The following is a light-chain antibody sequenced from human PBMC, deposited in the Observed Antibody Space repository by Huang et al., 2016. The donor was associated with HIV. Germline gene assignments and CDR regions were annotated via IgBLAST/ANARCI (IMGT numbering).Light chain of an antibody. V-gene: IGKV3-11*01. CDR1: ENIFNY. CDR3: QQRSNWPRT. J-gene: IGKJ4*01. CDR2: DAS. Sequence: IVLTQSPATLSLSPGDRATLSCRASENIFNYLAWYQQKPGQAPRLLIYDASNRATGIPARFSGSGSGTDFTLTISSLEPEDFAVYYCQQRSNWPRTFGGGTKVEIK.